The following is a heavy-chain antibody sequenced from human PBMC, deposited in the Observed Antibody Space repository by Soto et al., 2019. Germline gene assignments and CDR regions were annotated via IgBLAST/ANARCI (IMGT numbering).Heavy chain of an antibody. CDR3: ARLLYYDSSGYFASGAFDI. CDR1: GYSFTSYW. Sequence: GESLKISCKGSGYSFTSYWIVWVRQMPGKGLEWMGIIYPGDSDTRYSPSFQGQVTISADKSISTAYLRWSSLKASDTAMYYCARLLYYDSSGYFASGAFDIWGQGTMVTVSS. D-gene: IGHD3-22*01. V-gene: IGHV5-51*01. CDR2: IYPGDSDT. J-gene: IGHJ3*02.